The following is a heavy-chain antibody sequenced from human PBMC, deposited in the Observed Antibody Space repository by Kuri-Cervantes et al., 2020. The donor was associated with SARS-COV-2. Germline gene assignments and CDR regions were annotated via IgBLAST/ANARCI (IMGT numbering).Heavy chain of an antibody. V-gene: IGHV3-23*01. CDR2: ISGSGTGA. J-gene: IGHJ6*02. CDR1: GFSFSSYA. CDR3: AKDPTATTEYYYAMDV. Sequence: GESLKISCAASGFSFSSYAMSWVRQAPGKGLEWVSVISGSGTGAYYADSVKGRFTISRDSSKNTLYLQMNSLRAEDTAVYFCAKDPTATTEYYYAMDVWGQGTTVTVSS. D-gene: IGHD1-7*01.